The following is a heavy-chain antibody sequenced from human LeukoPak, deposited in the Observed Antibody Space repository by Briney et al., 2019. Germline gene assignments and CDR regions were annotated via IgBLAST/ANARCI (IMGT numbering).Heavy chain of an antibody. Sequence: GGSLRLSCVVSGFIVSGDYMSWVRQAPGKGLEWVSVMYSGGATYYADSVKGRFTISRDNAKNSLYLQMNSLRAEDTAVYYCAELPYYYGSGSGNYWGQGTLVTVSS. D-gene: IGHD3-10*01. CDR3: AELPYYYGSGSGNY. J-gene: IGHJ4*02. V-gene: IGHV3-53*01. CDR2: MYSGGAT. CDR1: GFIVSGDY.